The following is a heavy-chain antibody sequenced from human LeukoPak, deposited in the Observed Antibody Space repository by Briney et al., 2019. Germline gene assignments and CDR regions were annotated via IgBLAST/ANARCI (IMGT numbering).Heavy chain of an antibody. V-gene: IGHV3-21*01. CDR1: GFTFSSYS. D-gene: IGHD6-19*01. J-gene: IGHJ4*02. CDR2: ISSSSSYI. CDR3: ATYRSSGWYMPPNY. Sequence: PGGSLRLSCAASGFTFSSYSMYWVRQAPGKGLEWVSSISSSSSYIYYANSVKGRFTISRDNAKNSLYLQMNSLRAEDTAVYYCATYRSSGWYMPPNYWGQGTLVTVSS.